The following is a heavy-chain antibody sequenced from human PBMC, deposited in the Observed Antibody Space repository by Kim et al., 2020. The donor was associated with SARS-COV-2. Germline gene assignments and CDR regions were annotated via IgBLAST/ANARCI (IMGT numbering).Heavy chain of an antibody. D-gene: IGHD2-21*02. CDR3: ARGGRGDHFYNGMDV. V-gene: IGHV1-18*01. J-gene: IGHJ6*02. CDR2: IGAYNGMS. Sequence: ASVKVSCKASGYTFAAYGISWVRQAHGQGLEWMGGIGAYNGMSDYGQTFHDRITMTTDISSTTAYLEVRSLRSDYTAIYYCARGGRGDHFYNGMDVWGQGTAVIVSS. CDR1: GYTFAAYG.